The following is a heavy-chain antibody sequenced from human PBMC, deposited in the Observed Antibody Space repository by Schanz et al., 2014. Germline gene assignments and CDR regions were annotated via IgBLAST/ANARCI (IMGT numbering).Heavy chain of an antibody. Sequence: QVQLQESGPGLLKPSETLSLTCTVSGGSISSSDWWSWVRQPPGKGLEWIGEIYHSGSTYYNPSLKSRVTISVDTSKNQFSLNLSSATAADTAVYYCARDRGHGDLPGDIWGQGTMVTVSS. V-gene: IGHV4-4*02. CDR1: GGSISSSDW. CDR3: ARDRGHGDLPGDI. CDR2: IYHSGST. D-gene: IGHD4-17*01. J-gene: IGHJ3*02.